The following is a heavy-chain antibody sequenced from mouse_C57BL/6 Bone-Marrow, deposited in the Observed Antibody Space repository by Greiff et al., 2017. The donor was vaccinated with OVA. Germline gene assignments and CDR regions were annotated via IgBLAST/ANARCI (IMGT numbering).Heavy chain of an antibody. CDR3: ASAGFAY. V-gene: IGHV1-50*01. J-gene: IGHJ3*01. CDR1: GYTFTSYW. CDR2: IDPSDSYT. Sequence: QVQLQQPGAELVKPGASVKLSCKASGYTFTSYWMQWVKQRPGQGLEWIGEIDPSDSYTNYNQKFKGKATLTVDTSSSTAYMQLSSLTSEDSAVYCCASAGFAYWGQGTLVTVTA.